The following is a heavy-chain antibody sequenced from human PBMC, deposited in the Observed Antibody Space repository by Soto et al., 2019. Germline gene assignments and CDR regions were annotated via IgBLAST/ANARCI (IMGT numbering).Heavy chain of an antibody. V-gene: IGHV3-30*03. D-gene: IGHD1-26*01. J-gene: IGHJ3*02. Sequence: PGGSLRLSCAASGFTFSSYGMHWVRQAPGKGLEWVAVISYDGSNKYYADSVKGRFTISRDNSKNTVYLQMNSLRPEDTAVYYCAREWELLGYAFDIWGQGTMVTVSS. CDR3: AREWELLGYAFDI. CDR1: GFTFSSYG. CDR2: ISYDGSNK.